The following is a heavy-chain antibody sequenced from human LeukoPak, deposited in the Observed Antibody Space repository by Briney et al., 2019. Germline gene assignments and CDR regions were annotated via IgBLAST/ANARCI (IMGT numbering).Heavy chain of an antibody. D-gene: IGHD7-27*01. J-gene: IGHJ3*02. CDR2: IRTKAYGGTA. CDR3: SRDYTGDDAFDI. Sequence: GGSLRLSCTASGFTFGDYAMNWVRQAPGNGLEWVGFIRTKAYGGTADYAAAVKGRFAISRDDSKSIAYLQMNSLETEDTAVYYCSRDYTGDDAFDIWGQGTMVTVSS. V-gene: IGHV3-49*04. CDR1: GFTFGDYA.